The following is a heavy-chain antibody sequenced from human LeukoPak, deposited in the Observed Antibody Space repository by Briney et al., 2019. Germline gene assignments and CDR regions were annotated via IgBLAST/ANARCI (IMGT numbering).Heavy chain of an antibody. J-gene: IGHJ6*03. CDR2: INHSGSI. D-gene: IGHD5-18*01. CDR3: ARGERGYRYYYYYMDV. Sequence: PSETLSLTXAVYGGSFSGYYWSWIRQPPGKGLEWIGEINHSGSINYNPSLKSRVTISVDTSKNQFSLKLSSVTAADTAVYYCARGERGYRYYYYYMDVWGKGTTVTVSS. CDR1: GGSFSGYY. V-gene: IGHV4-34*01.